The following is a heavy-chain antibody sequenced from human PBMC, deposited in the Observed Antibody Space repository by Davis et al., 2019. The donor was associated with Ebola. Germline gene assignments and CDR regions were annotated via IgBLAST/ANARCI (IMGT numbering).Heavy chain of an antibody. D-gene: IGHD6-13*01. Sequence: GESLKISCATSGLIFSNCDMHWVRQAPGKGLEWLANIKPDGSEKYYVDSVKGRFTISRDNAKNSLYLQMNSLRAEDTAVYYCARGQYSSSWSDYWGQGTLVTVSS. CDR1: GLIFSNCD. CDR3: ARGQYSSSWSDY. V-gene: IGHV3-7*01. J-gene: IGHJ4*02. CDR2: IKPDGSEK.